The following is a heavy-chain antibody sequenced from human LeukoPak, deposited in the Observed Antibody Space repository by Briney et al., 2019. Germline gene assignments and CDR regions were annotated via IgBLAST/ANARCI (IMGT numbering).Heavy chain of an antibody. CDR2: ISAHNGKT. J-gene: IGHJ5*02. D-gene: IGHD4-17*01. CDR1: GYTFTTYG. V-gene: IGHV1-18*01. CDR3: DITRDDDFNDL. Sequence: ASVKVSCKASGYTFTTYGISWVRQAPGQGLEWMGWISAHNGKTTYAHKVQDRVTMTTDASTTTAYMELRSLRSDDTAVYYCDITRDDDFNDLWGQGTLVTVSS.